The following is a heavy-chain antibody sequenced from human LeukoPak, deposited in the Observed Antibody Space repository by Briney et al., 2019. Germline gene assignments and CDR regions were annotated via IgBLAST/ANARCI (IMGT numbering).Heavy chain of an antibody. J-gene: IGHJ4*02. CDR2: INHSGST. Sequence: PSETLSLTCAVYGGSFSGYYWSWIRQPPGKGLEWIGEINHSGSTNYNPSLESRVTISVDTSKNQFSLKLSSVTAADTAVYYCARDPHDQGIDYWGQGTLVTVSS. CDR1: GGSFSGYY. V-gene: IGHV4-34*01. CDR3: ARDPHDQGIDY.